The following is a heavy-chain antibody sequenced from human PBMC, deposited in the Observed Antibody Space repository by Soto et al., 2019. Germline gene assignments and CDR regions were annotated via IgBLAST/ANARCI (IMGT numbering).Heavy chain of an antibody. V-gene: IGHV3-30*18. Sequence: QVQLVESGGGVVQPGRSLRLSCAASGFTFSSYGMHWVRQAPGKGLEWVAVISYDGSNKYYADSVKGRFTISRDNSKNTLYLQMNSLRAEDTAVYYCAKEWGDIVVVAAARYGMDVWGQGTTVTVSS. CDR1: GFTFSSYG. D-gene: IGHD2-15*01. CDR3: AKEWGDIVVVAAARYGMDV. J-gene: IGHJ6*02. CDR2: ISYDGSNK.